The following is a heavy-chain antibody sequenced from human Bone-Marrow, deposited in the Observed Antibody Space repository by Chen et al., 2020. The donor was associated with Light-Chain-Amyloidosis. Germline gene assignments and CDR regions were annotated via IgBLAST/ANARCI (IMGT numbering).Heavy chain of an antibody. D-gene: IGHD5-12*01. V-gene: IGHV5-51*01. CDR2: IYPDDSDA. CDR1: GHTLPNYW. J-gene: IGHJ4*02. CDR3: ARRRDGYNFDY. Sequence: EVQMEQSGPAVKKPGESLTTSCMGSGHTLPNYWIGWVRQMPGKGLEWMGVIYPDDSDARYSPSFEGQVTISADKSITTAYLQWRSLKASDTAMYYCARRRDGYNFDYWGQGTLVTVSS.